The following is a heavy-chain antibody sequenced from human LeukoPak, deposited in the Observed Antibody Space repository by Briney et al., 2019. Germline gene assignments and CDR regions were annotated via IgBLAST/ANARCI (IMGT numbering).Heavy chain of an antibody. J-gene: IGHJ6*03. CDR3: ARQHDSYYYYYIDV. V-gene: IGHV4-38-2*01. CDR2: LYHSDSA. CDR1: GYSISNGYY. Sequence: SETLSLTCAVSGYSISNGYYWVWIRQPPGRGLEWIGSLYHSDSAYYNTSLRSRVSMPVDTSKNQFSLTLSFVTAADTAVYYCARQHDSYYYYYIDVWGLGTTVTVSS.